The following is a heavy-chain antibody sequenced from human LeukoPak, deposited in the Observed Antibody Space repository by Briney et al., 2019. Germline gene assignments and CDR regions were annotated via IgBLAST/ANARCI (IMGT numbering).Heavy chain of an antibody. CDR3: ARVWRGDYYDSSGYYFPSYFQH. D-gene: IGHD3-22*01. CDR1: GGTFISYA. Sequence: ASVKVSCKASGGTFISYAISWVRQAPGQGLEWMGGIIPIFGTANYAQKFQGRVTITADESTSTAYMELSSLRSEDTAVYYCARVWRGDYYDSSGYYFPSYFQHWGQGTLVTVSS. J-gene: IGHJ1*01. V-gene: IGHV1-69*01. CDR2: IIPIFGTA.